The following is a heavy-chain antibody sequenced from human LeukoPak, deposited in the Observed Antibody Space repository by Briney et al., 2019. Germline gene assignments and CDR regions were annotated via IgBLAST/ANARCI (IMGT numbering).Heavy chain of an antibody. V-gene: IGHV1-69*13. J-gene: IGHJ5*02. Sequence: SVKVSCKASGGTFSSYAISWVRQAPGQGLEWMGGIIPIFGTANYAQKFQGRVTITADESTSTAYMELSSLRSEDTAVYYCAGFRGLAGYAYWFDPWGQGTLVTVSS. CDR3: AGFRGLAGYAYWFDP. CDR1: GGTFSSYA. D-gene: IGHD3-10*01. CDR2: IIPIFGTA.